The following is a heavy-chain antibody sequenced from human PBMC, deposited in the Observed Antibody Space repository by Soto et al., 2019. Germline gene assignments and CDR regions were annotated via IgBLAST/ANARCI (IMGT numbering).Heavy chain of an antibody. CDR1: GGSISSSSYY. V-gene: IGHV4-39*01. CDR3: AVGDYYHSCGYCFYYYTMDV. CDR2: VYYGGST. J-gene: IGHJ6*02. Sequence: SETLSLTCTVSGGSISSSSYYWGWIRQPPGKGLEWIGNVYYGGSTYYNPSLKSRVTISVETSKSQFSLKLSSVTAADTAVYYCAVGDYYHSCGYCFYYYTMDVWGRGTSVTVSS. D-gene: IGHD3-22*01.